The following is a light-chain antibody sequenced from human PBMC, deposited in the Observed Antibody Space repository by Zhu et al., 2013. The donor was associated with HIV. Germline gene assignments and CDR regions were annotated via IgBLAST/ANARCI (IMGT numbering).Light chain of an antibody. V-gene: IGKV1-16*01. CDR1: QGISSY. CDR3: QQSYSMPFT. CDR2: GAS. J-gene: IGKJ3*01. Sequence: DVQMTQSPSSLSASVGDRVTITCRASQGISSYLAWFQQKPGKAPKSLIYGASNLQSGVPSRFSGSGSGTDFSLTISSLQPEDFATFYCQQSYSMPFTFGPGTKVDIK.